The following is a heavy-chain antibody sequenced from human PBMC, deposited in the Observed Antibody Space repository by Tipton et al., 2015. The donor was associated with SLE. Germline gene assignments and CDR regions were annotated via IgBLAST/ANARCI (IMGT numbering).Heavy chain of an antibody. CDR1: GGSISSSSYY. D-gene: IGHD4-11*01. CDR3: ARSRAYSNYAHTLHLWYFDL. Sequence: TLSLTCTVSGGSISSSSYYWGWIRQPPGKGLEWIGSIYYSGSTNYNPSLKSRVTISVDTSKNQFSLRLSSVTAADTAVYYCARSRAYSNYAHTLHLWYFDLWGRGTLVTVST. V-gene: IGHV4-39*07. CDR2: IYYSGST. J-gene: IGHJ2*01.